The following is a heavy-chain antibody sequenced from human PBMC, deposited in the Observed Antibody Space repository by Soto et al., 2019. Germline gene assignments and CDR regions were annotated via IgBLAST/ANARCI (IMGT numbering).Heavy chain of an antibody. Sequence: GGSLRLSCAASGFTFSYYWMHWVRQAPGQGLVWVSRIHSGGITYYADSVKGRFAISRDNSKNTLYLQMNSLRDEDTAVYYCARDGRRGYDLDVWGQGTMVTVSS. V-gene: IGHV3-74*01. CDR2: IHSGGIT. J-gene: IGHJ6*02. CDR1: GFTFSYYW. D-gene: IGHD1-26*01. CDR3: ARDGRRGYDLDV.